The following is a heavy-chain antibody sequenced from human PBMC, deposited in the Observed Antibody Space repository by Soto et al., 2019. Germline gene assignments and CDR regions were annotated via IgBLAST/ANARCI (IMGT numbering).Heavy chain of an antibody. Sequence: PSETLSLTCTVSGGSISSGDYYWSWIRQPPGKGLEWIGYIHYSGSTYYNPSLKSRVTISVDTSKNQFSLKLSSVTAADTAVYYCARRTMVRGVSWFDPWGQGTLVTVS. V-gene: IGHV4-30-4*01. CDR2: IHYSGST. CDR3: ARRTMVRGVSWFDP. CDR1: GGSISSGDYY. D-gene: IGHD3-10*01. J-gene: IGHJ5*02.